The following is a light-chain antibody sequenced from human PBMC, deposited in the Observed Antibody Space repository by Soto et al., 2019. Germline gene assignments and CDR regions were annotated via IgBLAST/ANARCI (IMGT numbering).Light chain of an antibody. Sequence: QSVLTQPPAVSGAPGQRVTISCTGSSSNIGAGYDVHWYQQLPGTAPKRLIYGNSNRPSGVPDRFSGSKSGTSASLAITGLQAEDEADEYCQSYDSSLSGSVFGGGTKLTVL. CDR1: SSNIGAGYD. CDR3: QSYDSSLSGSV. CDR2: GNS. V-gene: IGLV1-40*01. J-gene: IGLJ3*02.